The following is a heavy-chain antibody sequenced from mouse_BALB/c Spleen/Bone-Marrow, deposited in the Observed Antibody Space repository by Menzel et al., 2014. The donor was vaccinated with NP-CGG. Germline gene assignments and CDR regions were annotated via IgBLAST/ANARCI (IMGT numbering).Heavy chain of an antibody. Sequence: EVMLVESGGGLVQPGGSLKLSCATSGFTFSDYYMYWVRQTPEKRLEWVAYISNGGGSSTYYPDTVKGRFTISRDNAKNTLYLQMSRLKSEDTAMYYCASPGTYWGQGTLGTVSA. CDR1: GFTFSDYY. J-gene: IGHJ3*01. V-gene: IGHV5-12*02. CDR3: ASPGTY. D-gene: IGHD4-1*01. CDR2: ISNGGGSST.